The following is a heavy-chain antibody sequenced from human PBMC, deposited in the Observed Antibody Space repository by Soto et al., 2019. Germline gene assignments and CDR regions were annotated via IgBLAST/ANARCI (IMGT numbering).Heavy chain of an antibody. CDR3: ARYTPWYSSYGMDV. J-gene: IGHJ6*02. CDR2: INPNSGGT. D-gene: IGHD6-13*01. CDR1: GYTFTGYY. V-gene: IGHV1-2*02. Sequence: QVPLVQSGAEVKKPGASVKVSCKASGYTFTGYYMHWVRQAPGQGLEWMGWINPNSGGTNYAQKFQGRVTMTRDTSISTAYMERSRLRSDDTAVYYCARYTPWYSSYGMDVWGQGTTVTVSS.